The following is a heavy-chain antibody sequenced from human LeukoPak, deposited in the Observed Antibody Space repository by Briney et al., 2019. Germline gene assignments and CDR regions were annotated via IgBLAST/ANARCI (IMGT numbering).Heavy chain of an antibody. CDR1: GFVFSSYE. J-gene: IGHJ4*02. CDR2: ISSSGATI. CDR3: ASAVGYCGGDCYSDY. D-gene: IGHD2-21*02. V-gene: IGHV3-48*03. Sequence: GGSLRLSCGASGFVFSSYEMNWVRQAPGKGLELISYISSSGATIHYADSMKGRFTISRDNAKNSLYLQMNSLRADDTAVYYCASAVGYCGGDCYSDYWGQGTLVTVSS.